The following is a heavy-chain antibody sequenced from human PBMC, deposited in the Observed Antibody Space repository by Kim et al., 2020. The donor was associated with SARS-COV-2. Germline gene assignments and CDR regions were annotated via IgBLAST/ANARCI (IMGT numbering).Heavy chain of an antibody. D-gene: IGHD3-10*01. CDR3: AREAGGSDY. CDR2: GGT. V-gene: IGHV1-2*02. J-gene: IGHJ4*02. Sequence: GGTNQAQKFQGRVTMTRDTSISTAYMGLSRLRSDDTAVYYCAREAGGSDYWGQGTLVTVSS.